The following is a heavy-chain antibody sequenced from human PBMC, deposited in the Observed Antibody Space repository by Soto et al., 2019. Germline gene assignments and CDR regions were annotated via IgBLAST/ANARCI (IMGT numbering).Heavy chain of an antibody. CDR1: GFTFSSYW. J-gene: IGHJ4*02. Sequence: EVQLVESGGGLVQPGGSLRLSCAASGFTFSSYWMHWVRQAPGKGLVWVSRISSDGSSTSYADSVKGRFTISRDNAKNTLYLQMNSLRAEDTAVYYCARGGRLWFGDPTPLFDYWGQGTLVTVSS. V-gene: IGHV3-74*01. D-gene: IGHD3-10*01. CDR3: ARGGRLWFGDPTPLFDY. CDR2: ISSDGSST.